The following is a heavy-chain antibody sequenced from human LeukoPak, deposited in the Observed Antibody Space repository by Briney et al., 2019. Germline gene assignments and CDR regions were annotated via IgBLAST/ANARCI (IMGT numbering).Heavy chain of an antibody. CDR3: ARGGGTFSSGYSD. D-gene: IGHD3-22*01. Sequence: PSETLSLTCTVSGGSISSGDYYWSWIRQPPGKGLEWIGYIYYSGSTYYNPSLKSRVTISVDTSKNQFSLKLSSVTAADTAVYYCARGGGTFSSGYSDWGQGTLVTVSS. J-gene: IGHJ4*02. CDR2: IYYSGST. V-gene: IGHV4-30-4*01. CDR1: GGSISSGDYY.